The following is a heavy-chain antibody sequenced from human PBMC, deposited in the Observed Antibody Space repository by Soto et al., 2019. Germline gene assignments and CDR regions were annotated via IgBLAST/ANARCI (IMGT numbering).Heavy chain of an antibody. J-gene: IGHJ4*02. CDR1: GFTFSSYS. D-gene: IGHD3-10*01. CDR2: ISTSSGTM. V-gene: IGHV3-48*01. Sequence: EVQLVESGGGLVQPGGSLRLSCVASGFTFSSYSMNWVRQAPGKGLVWVSYISTSSGTMYHADSVKGRFTISRDNAKDSLYLQMNSLRAEDTAVYYCAREGFYFGSGGNDYWGQGTLVTVSS. CDR3: AREGFYFGSGGNDY.